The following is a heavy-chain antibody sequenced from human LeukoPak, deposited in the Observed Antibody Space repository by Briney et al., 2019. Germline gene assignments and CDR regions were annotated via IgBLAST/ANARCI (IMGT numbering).Heavy chain of an antibody. CDR3: ARALGSYEKYYFDY. D-gene: IGHD1-26*01. J-gene: IGHJ4*02. CDR1: GGSINSYY. V-gene: IGHV4-59*01. Sequence: SETLSLTCTVSGGSINSYYWSWIRQPPGKGLEWIGYIYYSGSTNYYPSLKSRVTISVDTSKNQFSLKLRSVTAADTAVYYCARALGSYEKYYFDYWGQGTLVTVFS. CDR2: IYYSGST.